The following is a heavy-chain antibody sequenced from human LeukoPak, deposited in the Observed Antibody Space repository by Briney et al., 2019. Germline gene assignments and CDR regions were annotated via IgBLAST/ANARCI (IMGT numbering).Heavy chain of an antibody. CDR3: ARLPVPAAPMGYYYYYYMDV. J-gene: IGHJ6*03. V-gene: IGHV5-51*01. Sequence: GESLKISCKGSGYSFTSYWIGWVRQMPGKGLEWMGIIYPGDSDTRYSPSFQGQVTISADKSISTAYLQWSSLKASDTAMYYCARLPVPAAPMGYYYYYYMDVWGKGTTVTVSS. CDR1: GYSFTSYW. CDR2: IYPGDSDT. D-gene: IGHD2-2*01.